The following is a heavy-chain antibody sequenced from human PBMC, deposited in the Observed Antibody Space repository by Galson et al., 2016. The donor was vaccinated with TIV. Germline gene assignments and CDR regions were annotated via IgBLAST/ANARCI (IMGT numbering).Heavy chain of an antibody. CDR1: GFTFSNYW. Sequence: SLRLSCAAFGFTFSNYWMSWVRQAPGKGLEWVANIKHDESEIYYVDSVKGRFSIFRDNAKNSLYLQMGSLRAEDTAVYYCAREKMSGSQFGANFDYWGPGSLVTVSS. J-gene: IGHJ4*02. D-gene: IGHD1-26*01. CDR3: AREKMSGSQFGANFDY. V-gene: IGHV3-7*01. CDR2: IKHDESEI.